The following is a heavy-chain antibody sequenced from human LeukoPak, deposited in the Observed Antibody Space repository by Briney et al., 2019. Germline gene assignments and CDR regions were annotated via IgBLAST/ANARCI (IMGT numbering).Heavy chain of an antibody. Sequence: SETLSLTCAASGYSTTSSSWWGWIRQPPGKGLEWIGYIYHSGTTYYNPSLQSRVTMSVDTSRNQFSLKLSSVTAVDTAVYYCARKENVYYYFDYWGQGTLVTVSS. D-gene: IGHD3-10*01. CDR2: IYHSGTT. CDR3: ARKENVYYYFDY. J-gene: IGHJ4*02. V-gene: IGHV4-28*01. CDR1: GYSTTSSSW.